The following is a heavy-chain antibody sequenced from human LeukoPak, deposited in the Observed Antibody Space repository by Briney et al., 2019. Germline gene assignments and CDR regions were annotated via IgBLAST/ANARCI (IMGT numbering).Heavy chain of an antibody. CDR1: GFTFSSYS. CDR2: IYSGGST. J-gene: IGHJ6*03. CDR3: ARVRWELPLYYYYYMDV. V-gene: IGHV3-66*01. Sequence: GGSLRLSCAASGFTFSSYSMNWVRQAPGKGLEWVSVIYSGGSTYYADSVKGRFTISRDNSKNTLYLQMNSLRAEDTAVYYCARVRWELPLYYYYYMDVWGKGTTVTISS. D-gene: IGHD1-26*01.